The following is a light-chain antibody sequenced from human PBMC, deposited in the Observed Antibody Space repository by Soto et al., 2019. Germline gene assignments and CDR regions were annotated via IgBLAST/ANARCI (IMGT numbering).Light chain of an antibody. J-gene: IGLJ3*02. CDR1: SSDIGSYYY. Sequence: QSALTQPASVSGSPGQSITISCTGSSSDIGSYYYVSWYQQLPGKAPKLMIYDVRNRPSGVSNRFSGSKSGNTASLTISGLQAEDEADYYCSSYTSSTTPYVMFGGGTQLTVL. V-gene: IGLV2-14*01. CDR3: SSYTSSTTPYVM. CDR2: DVR.